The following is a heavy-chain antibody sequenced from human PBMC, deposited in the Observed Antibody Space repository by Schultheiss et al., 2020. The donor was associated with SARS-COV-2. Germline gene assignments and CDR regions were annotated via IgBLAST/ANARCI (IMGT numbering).Heavy chain of an antibody. V-gene: IGHV5-51*01. D-gene: IGHD3-16*01. CDR2: IYPGDSDT. Sequence: GGSLRLSCKGSGYSFINYWIGWVRQMPGKGLEWMGIIYPGDSDTRYSPSFQGQVTISADKSITTAYLQWGSLKASDTATYYCARHVLWVARRLDEGMDVWGQGTTVTVSS. CDR3: ARHVLWVARRLDEGMDV. J-gene: IGHJ6*02. CDR1: GYSFINYW.